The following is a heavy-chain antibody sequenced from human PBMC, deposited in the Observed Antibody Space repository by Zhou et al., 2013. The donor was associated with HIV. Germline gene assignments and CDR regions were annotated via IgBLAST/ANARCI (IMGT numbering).Heavy chain of an antibody. J-gene: IGHJ4*02. V-gene: IGHV1-69*05. CDR1: GGTFSSYA. Sequence: QVQLVQSGAELKKPGSSVKVSCKASGGTFSSYAISWVRQAPGQGLEWMGGIIPIFGPANYAQKFQGRLTITTDESTNTAYMELSSLTSEDTAVYYCASEGALKRYLDYWGQGTLVTVSS. CDR3: ASEGALKRYLDY. CDR2: IIPIFGPA.